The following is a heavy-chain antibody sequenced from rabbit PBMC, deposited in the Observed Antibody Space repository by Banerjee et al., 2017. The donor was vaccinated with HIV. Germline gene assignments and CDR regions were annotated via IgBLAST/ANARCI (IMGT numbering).Heavy chain of an antibody. D-gene: IGHD4-1*01. V-gene: IGHV1S45*01. Sequence: QEHLKETGGGLVQPGGSLTLSCKAAGFSLSSHAMNWVRQAPGKGLEWIGCINTNSGNTVYASWAKGRFTISKTSSTTVPLQMTSLTAADTATYFCARDLAGAIGWNFNLWGQGTLVTVS. CDR3: ARDLAGAIGWNFNL. J-gene: IGHJ4*01. CDR2: INTNSGNT. CDR1: GFSLSSHA.